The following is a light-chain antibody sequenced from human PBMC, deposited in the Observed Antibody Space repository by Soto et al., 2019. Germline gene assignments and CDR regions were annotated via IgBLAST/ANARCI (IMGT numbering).Light chain of an antibody. V-gene: IGLV2-8*01. CDR2: EFN. CDR3: SAYAGSNDFVV. J-gene: IGLJ2*01. CDR1: SSDVGNYNY. Sequence: QYVLTQPPSASGSPGQSVTISCTGTSSDVGNYNYVSWYQQHPGKAPKLVIYEFNKRPSGVPDRFSGSQSGNTASLTVSGLQAEDEADYFCSAYAGSNDFVVFGGGTKVTVL.